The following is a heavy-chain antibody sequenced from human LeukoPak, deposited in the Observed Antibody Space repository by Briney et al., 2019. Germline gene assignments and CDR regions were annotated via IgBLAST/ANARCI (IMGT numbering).Heavy chain of an antibody. V-gene: IGHV3-7*01. CDR3: ASAAGWESAY. CDR1: GTTFDSQY. CDR2: INQDGSEK. D-gene: IGHD1-26*01. Sequence: GGSLRLSCAASGTTFDSQYMTCVRQAPEKGLEWVANINQDGSEKNYVDSVKGRFTISRDNAKKSLYLQMNSLRAEDTAVYYCASAAGWESAYWGQGSLVTVSS. J-gene: IGHJ4*02.